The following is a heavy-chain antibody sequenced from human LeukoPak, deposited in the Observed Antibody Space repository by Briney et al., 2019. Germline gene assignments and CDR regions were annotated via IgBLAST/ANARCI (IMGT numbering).Heavy chain of an antibody. CDR1: GFTFSSYW. Sequence: GGSLRLSCAASGFTFSSYWMSRVRQAPGKGLEWVSYISSSSSTIYYADSVKGRFTISRDNAKNSLYLQMNSLRAEDTAVYYCARGGHYYDSSGYYYEDYWGQGTLVTVSS. V-gene: IGHV3-48*01. CDR2: ISSSSSTI. CDR3: ARGGHYYDSSGYYYEDY. J-gene: IGHJ4*02. D-gene: IGHD3-22*01.